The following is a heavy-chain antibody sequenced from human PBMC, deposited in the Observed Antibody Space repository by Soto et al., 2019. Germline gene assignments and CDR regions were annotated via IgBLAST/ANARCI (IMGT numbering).Heavy chain of an antibody. J-gene: IGHJ4*02. CDR3: AHTKDSSGFLNS. CDR2: IHWNDDK. D-gene: IGHD3-22*01. V-gene: IGHV2-5*01. Sequence: GSGPTLVNPTQPLTLTCSFSGFSLSVYGVRVIWFRQPPGETLEWLALIHWNDDKRYSPYLKSRLTITKDTSKNQVVLTLTNLDPLDTGTYFCAHTKDSSGFLNSWGQGILVTVSS. CDR1: GFSLSVYGVR.